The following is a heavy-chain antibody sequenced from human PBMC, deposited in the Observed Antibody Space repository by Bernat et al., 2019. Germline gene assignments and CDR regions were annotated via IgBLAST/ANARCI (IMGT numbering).Heavy chain of an antibody. V-gene: IGHV3-23*01. Sequence: EVQLLESGGGLVQPGGSLRLSCAASGFTFSSYAMSWVRHAPGKGLEWVSAISGSGGSTYYADSVKGRFTISRDNSKNTLYLQMNSLRAEDTAVYYCAKDGDRSGWFYYFDYWGQGTLVTVSS. CDR2: ISGSGGST. CDR1: GFTFSSYA. J-gene: IGHJ4*02. CDR3: AKDGDRSGWFYYFDY. D-gene: IGHD6-19*01.